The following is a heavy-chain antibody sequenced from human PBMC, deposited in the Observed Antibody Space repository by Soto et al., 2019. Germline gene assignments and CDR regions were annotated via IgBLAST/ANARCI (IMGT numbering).Heavy chain of an antibody. CDR1: GYTFTGYY. CDR3: ARAAASYYYDSSGYYSVTPFDY. V-gene: IGHV1-2*04. Sequence: ASVKVSCKASGYTFTGYYMHSVRQAPGQGLEWMGWINPNSGGTNYAQKFQGWVTMTRDTSISTAYMELSRLRSDDTAVYYCARAAASYYYDSSGYYSVTPFDYWGQGTLVTVSS. J-gene: IGHJ4*02. CDR2: INPNSGGT. D-gene: IGHD3-22*01.